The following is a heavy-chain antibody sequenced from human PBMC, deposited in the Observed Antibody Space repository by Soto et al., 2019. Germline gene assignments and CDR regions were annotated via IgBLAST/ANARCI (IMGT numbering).Heavy chain of an antibody. D-gene: IGHD2-15*01. CDR2: ISVSGVNT. J-gene: IGHJ5*01. V-gene: IGHV3-23*01. CDR1: GFTLSNYA. Sequence: VQLLQSGGGLVQPGGSLRLSCVASGFTLSNYAMNWVRQAPGKGLEWVSAISVSGVNTYYADSVRGRFAISRDTSENTLYLQMNNLRAEDTAEYFCSKSGGFGPTLGYGCVDSWGQGTLVTVSS. CDR3: SKSGGFGPTLGYGCVDS.